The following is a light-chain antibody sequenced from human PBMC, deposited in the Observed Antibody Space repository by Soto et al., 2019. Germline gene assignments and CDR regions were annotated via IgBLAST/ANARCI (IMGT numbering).Light chain of an antibody. CDR2: LGS. Sequence: IVMTQSPLSLPVTPGEPASISCRSSQSLLHSDGYNYLDWYLQKPGQSPQLLIYLGSFRSSGVPDRFSGSGSGTDFTLTISSLEPEDFAVYYCQQRSKWPLTFGGGTKVDIK. CDR1: QSLLHSDGYNY. J-gene: IGKJ4*01. V-gene: IGKV2-28*01. CDR3: QQRSKWPLT.